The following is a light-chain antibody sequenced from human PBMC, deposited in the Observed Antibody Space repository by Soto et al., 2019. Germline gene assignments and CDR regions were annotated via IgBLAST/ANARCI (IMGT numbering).Light chain of an antibody. CDR3: QQYQNWPXT. J-gene: IGKJ1*01. Sequence: EIVMTQSPSTLSVSPGERATLSCRASQSINSNLAWYQQKPGQAPRLLIYGASTRATAIPARFSGSGSGTEFTLTITSLQSEDFAVYYCQQYQNWPXTFGQGTKVDIK. CDR2: GAS. V-gene: IGKV3-15*01. CDR1: QSINSN.